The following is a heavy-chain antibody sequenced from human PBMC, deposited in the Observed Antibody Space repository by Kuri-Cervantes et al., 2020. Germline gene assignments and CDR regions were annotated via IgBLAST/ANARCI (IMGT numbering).Heavy chain of an antibody. D-gene: IGHD1-26*01. CDR2: IKQDGSEK. CDR1: GFNFRGYW. Sequence: GGSLRLSCAASGFNFRGYWMTWVRQAPGKGLEWVASIKQDGSEKYCVDSVKGRFTISRDNAKNPLYLQMNSLRAEDTAIYNCAKMGPTWGGFDYWGRGTLVTVSS. CDR3: AKMGPTWGGFDY. V-gene: IGHV3-7*01. J-gene: IGHJ4*02.